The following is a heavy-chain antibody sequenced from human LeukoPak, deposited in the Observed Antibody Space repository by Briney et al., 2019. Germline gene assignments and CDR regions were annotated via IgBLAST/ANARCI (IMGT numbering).Heavy chain of an antibody. Sequence: GASVKVSCKASGYTFTSYYMHWVRQAPGQGLEWMGWINPNSGGTNYAQKFQGRVTMTRDTSISTAYMELSRLRSDDTAVYYCARGSGAVGDMDSGYEINPLDYWGQGTLVTVSS. CDR3: ARGSGAVGDMDSGYEINPLDY. D-gene: IGHD5-12*01. CDR1: GYTFTSYY. CDR2: INPNSGGT. J-gene: IGHJ4*02. V-gene: IGHV1-2*02.